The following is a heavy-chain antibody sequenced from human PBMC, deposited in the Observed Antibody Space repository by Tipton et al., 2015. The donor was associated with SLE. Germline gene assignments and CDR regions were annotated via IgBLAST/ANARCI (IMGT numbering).Heavy chain of an antibody. CDR3: ARGGLRWLYFDY. Sequence: QSGPEVKKPGASVKVSCEASGYTFMHWVRQAPGQSLEWMGWINAANGNTKYSQKLQGRVTMTTDTSTSTAYMELRSLRSDDTAVYYCARGGLRWLYFDYWGQGTLVTVSS. J-gene: IGHJ4*02. V-gene: IGHV1-3*01. CDR2: INAANGNT. D-gene: IGHD5-12*01. CDR1: GYTF.